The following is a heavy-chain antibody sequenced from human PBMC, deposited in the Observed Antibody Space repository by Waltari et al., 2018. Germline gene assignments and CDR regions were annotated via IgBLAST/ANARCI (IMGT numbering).Heavy chain of an antibody. CDR2: INNDGSST. CDR1: GFPFGRSW. J-gene: IGHJ3*01. D-gene: IGHD2-15*01. CDR3: ARAGLLGAFDV. Sequence: EVQLVESGGGLVQPGGSLRLSCASSGFPFGRSWIHWVRQFPGKGLMWVSRINNDGSSTVYADSVKGRFTISRDDAKNTVSLQMNNLSAEDTALYYCARAGLLGAFDVWGQGTMVTVSS. V-gene: IGHV3-74*03.